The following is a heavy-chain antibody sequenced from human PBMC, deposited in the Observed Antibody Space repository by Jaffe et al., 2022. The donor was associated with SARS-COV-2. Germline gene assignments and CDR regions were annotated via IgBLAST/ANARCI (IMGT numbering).Heavy chain of an antibody. CDR2: IYYSGST. V-gene: IGHV4-39*01. CDR3: ARMNYYGSGSYQRWFDP. CDR1: GGSISSSSYY. Sequence: QLQLQESGPGLVKPSETLSLTCTVSGGSISSSSYYWGWIRQPPGKGLEWIGSIYYSGSTYYNPSLKSRVTISVDTSKNQFSLKLSSVTAADTAVYYCARMNYYGSGSYQRWFDPWGQGTLVTVSS. D-gene: IGHD3-10*01. J-gene: IGHJ5*02.